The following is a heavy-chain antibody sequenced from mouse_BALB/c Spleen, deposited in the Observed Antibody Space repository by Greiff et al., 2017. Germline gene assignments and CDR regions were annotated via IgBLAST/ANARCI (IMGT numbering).Heavy chain of an antibody. CDR1: GFTFSDYY. CDR3: ARDGDYEGSWFAY. J-gene: IGHJ3*01. CDR2: ISDGGSYT. Sequence: EVKVVESGGGLVKPGGSLKLSCAASGFTFSDYYMYWVRQTPEKRLEWVATISDGGSYTYYPDSVKGRFTISRDNAKNNLYLQMSSLKSEDTAMYYCARDGDYEGSWFAYWGQGTLVTVSA. V-gene: IGHV5-4*02. D-gene: IGHD2-4*01.